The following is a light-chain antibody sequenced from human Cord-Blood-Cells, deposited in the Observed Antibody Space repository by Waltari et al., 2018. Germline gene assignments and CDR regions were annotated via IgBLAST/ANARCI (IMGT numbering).Light chain of an antibody. CDR3: YSAADNNRV. CDR2: KDS. V-gene: IGLV3-27*01. J-gene: IGLJ3*02. Sequence: SYELTQPSSVSVSPGQTARITCSGDVLAKKYARWFQQKPGQAPVLVSYKDSERPSGIPERFSGSSSGTTVTLTISGAQVEDEADYYCYSAADNNRVFGGGTKLTVL. CDR1: VLAKKY.